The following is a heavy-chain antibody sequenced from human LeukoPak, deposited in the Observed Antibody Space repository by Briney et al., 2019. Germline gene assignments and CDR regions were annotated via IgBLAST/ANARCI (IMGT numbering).Heavy chain of an antibody. CDR1: GFIFDDYA. V-gene: IGHV3-9*01. CDR2: ISWNSGSI. Sequence: SGRSLRLSCAASGFIFDDYAMHWVRQAPGKGLEWVSGISWNSGSIGYADSVKGRFTISRDNAKNSLYLQMNSLRAEDTALYYCAKGASSSYDHIAFDYWSQGTLVTVSP. J-gene: IGHJ4*02. CDR3: AKGASSSYDHIAFDY. D-gene: IGHD5-12*01.